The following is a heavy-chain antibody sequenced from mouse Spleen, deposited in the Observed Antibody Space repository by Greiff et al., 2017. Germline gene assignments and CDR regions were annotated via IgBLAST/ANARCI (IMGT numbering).Heavy chain of an antibody. J-gene: IGHJ2*01. CDR2: INPSTGGT. Sequence: EVKLMESGPELVKPGASVKISCKASGYSFTGYYMNWVKQSPEKSLEWIGEINPSTGGTTYNQKFKAKATLTVDKSSSTAYMQLKSLTSEDSAVYYCLLRWRYFDYWGQGTTLTVSS. V-gene: IGHV1-42*01. CDR1: GYSFTGYY. CDR3: LLRWRYFDY. D-gene: IGHD2-12*01.